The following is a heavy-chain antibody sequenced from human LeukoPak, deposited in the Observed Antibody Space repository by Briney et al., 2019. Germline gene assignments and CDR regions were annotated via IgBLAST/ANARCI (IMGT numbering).Heavy chain of an antibody. CDR3: ARTKRPYYYDSSGPNWFDP. Sequence: SETLSLTCTVSGDSISSYYWSWIRQPPGKGLEWIGYIYYSGSTNYNPSLKSRVTISVDTSKNQFSLKLSSVTAADTAVYYCARTKRPYYYDSSGPNWFDPWGQGTLVTVSS. D-gene: IGHD3-22*01. J-gene: IGHJ5*02. CDR1: GDSISSYY. V-gene: IGHV4-59*12. CDR2: IYYSGST.